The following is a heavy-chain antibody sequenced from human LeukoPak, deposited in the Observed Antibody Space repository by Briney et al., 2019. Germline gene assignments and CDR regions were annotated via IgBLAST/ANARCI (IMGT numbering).Heavy chain of an antibody. D-gene: IGHD3-9*01. CDR2: ISGYNGNA. V-gene: IGHV1-18*01. Sequence: GASVKVSCKASGYTFTSYGINWVRQAPGQGLEWMGWISGYNGNANYAQKLQGRVTMTTDTSTSTAYMELRSLRSEDTAVYYCARPMYYDILTGENWFDPWGQGTLVTVSS. CDR1: GYTFTSYG. CDR3: ARPMYYDILTGENWFDP. J-gene: IGHJ5*02.